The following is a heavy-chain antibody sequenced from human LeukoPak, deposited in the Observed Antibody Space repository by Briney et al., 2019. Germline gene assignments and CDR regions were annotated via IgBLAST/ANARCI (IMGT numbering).Heavy chain of an antibody. CDR2: MNPNSGNT. Sequence: ASVKVSCKASGYTFTSYDINWVRQATGQGLEWMGWMNPNSGNTGYAQKFQGRVTMTRNTSISTAYMELSSLRSEDTAVYYCARLSPSGYSSDFYGMDVWGQGTTVTVSS. D-gene: IGHD6-19*01. CDR1: GYTFTSYD. J-gene: IGHJ6*02. V-gene: IGHV1-8*01. CDR3: ARLSPSGYSSDFYGMDV.